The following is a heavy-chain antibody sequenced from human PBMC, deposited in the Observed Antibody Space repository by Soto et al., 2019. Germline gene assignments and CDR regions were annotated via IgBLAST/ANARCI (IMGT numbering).Heavy chain of an antibody. CDR3: VRNWRYYGGDYYYGMDA. Sequence: ITLKESGPTLVNPTQTLTLTCTFSGFSLNTGGVGVGWVRQPRGKAMEWLALIYWDDDERYRPSLRSRLNIPKDTLNNPVVLTMTNMDPEDTATYYCVRNWRYYGGDYYYGMDAWGQGTTVTVSS. V-gene: IGHV2-5*02. D-gene: IGHD3-10*01. J-gene: IGHJ6*02. CDR2: IYWDDDE. CDR1: GFSLNTGGVG.